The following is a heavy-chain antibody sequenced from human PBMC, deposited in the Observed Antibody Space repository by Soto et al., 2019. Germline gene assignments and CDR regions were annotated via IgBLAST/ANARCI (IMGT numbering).Heavy chain of an antibody. V-gene: IGHV4-30-2*01. CDR3: AKHNSFWRFGESDFSYYGMDV. Sequence: PSETLCLTCAVAGGSISSGGYSWIWIRQPPGKGLEWVGYIYHSGSTYYNPSLKSRVTISVDRSKNQFSLKLSSVTAADTAVYYCAKHNSFWRFGESDFSYYGMDVWGQGTTVTVSS. CDR2: IYHSGST. J-gene: IGHJ6*02. D-gene: IGHD3-10*01. CDR1: GGSISSGGYS.